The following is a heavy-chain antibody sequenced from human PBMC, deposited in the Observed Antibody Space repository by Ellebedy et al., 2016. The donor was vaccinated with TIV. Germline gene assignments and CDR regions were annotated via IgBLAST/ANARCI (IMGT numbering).Heavy chain of an antibody. Sequence: GESLKISCAASGFTFSSYRMNWVRQAPGKGLEWVSYISSSGSTIYYADSVKGRFTISRDNAKNSLYLQMNSLRAEDTAVYYCARGKVGATYWGQGTLVTVSS. CDR2: ISSSGSTI. V-gene: IGHV3-48*04. J-gene: IGHJ4*02. CDR1: GFTFSSYR. D-gene: IGHD1-26*01. CDR3: ARGKVGATY.